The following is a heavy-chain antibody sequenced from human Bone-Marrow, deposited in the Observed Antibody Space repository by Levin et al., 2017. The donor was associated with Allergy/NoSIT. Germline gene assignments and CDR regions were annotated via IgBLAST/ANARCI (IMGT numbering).Heavy chain of an antibody. D-gene: IGHD1-1*01. CDR3: EKDRPELEGRSDYFDY. Sequence: GGSLRLSCAASGFTFSTYAMSWVRQAPGKGLEWVSDISGSGGAKYYADSVKGRFNISRDNSKNTLYLQMKSLRVEDTAVYYCEKDRPELEGRSDYFDYWGQGALVTVSS. J-gene: IGHJ4*02. CDR2: ISGSGGAK. V-gene: IGHV3-23*01. CDR1: GFTFSTYA.